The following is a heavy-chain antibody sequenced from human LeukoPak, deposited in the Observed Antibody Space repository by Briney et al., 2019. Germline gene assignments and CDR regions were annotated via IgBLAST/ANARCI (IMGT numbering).Heavy chain of an antibody. V-gene: IGHV3-21*01. CDR2: ISTSSSYI. CDR3: ARGRGLPGPLDY. D-gene: IGHD3-10*01. J-gene: IGHJ4*02. CDR1: GFTFSGYS. Sequence: GGSLRLSCGASGFTFSGYSMNWVRQAPGKGLEWVSSISTSSSYIYYADSVKGRFTISRDNAKNSLYLQMNSLRVEDTAVYYCARGRGLPGPLDYWGQGTLVTVSS.